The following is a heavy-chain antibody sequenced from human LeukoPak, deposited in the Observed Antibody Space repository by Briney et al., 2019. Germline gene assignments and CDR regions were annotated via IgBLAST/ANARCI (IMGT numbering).Heavy chain of an antibody. CDR3: STAKFDN. CDR2: INIDSITV. V-gene: IGHV3-48*01. CDR1: GFNVSTYA. J-gene: IGHJ4*02. Sequence: GGSLRLSCAASGFNVSTYAMNWVRLAPGKGLEWVSYINIDSITVNYADSVKGRFTISRDNAKNSLYLQMNSLRAEDTAVYCCSTAKFDNWGQGTLVTVSS.